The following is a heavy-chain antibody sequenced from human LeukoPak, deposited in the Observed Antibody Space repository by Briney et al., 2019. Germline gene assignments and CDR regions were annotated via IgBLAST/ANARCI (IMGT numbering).Heavy chain of an antibody. CDR1: GFTFRSYT. J-gene: IGHJ4*02. CDR3: ARVASNYDFDY. Sequence: AGGSLRLSCAASGFTFRSYTMNWVRQAPGKGLEWVSSITSSGIYIYYADSVKGRFTISRDNAQNSLYLQMNSLRAEDTALYYCARVASNYDFDYWGQGTLVSVSS. D-gene: IGHD4-11*01. V-gene: IGHV3-21*04. CDR2: ITSSGIYI.